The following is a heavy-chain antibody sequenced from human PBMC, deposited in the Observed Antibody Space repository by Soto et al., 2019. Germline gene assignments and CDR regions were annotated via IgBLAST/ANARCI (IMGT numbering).Heavy chain of an antibody. CDR1: GYTFTSYD. CDR2: MNPNSGNT. V-gene: IGHV1-8*01. Sequence: ASVKVSCKASGYTFTSYDINWVRQATGQGLEWMGWMNPNSGNTGYAQKFQGRVTMTRNTSISTAYMELSSLRSEDTAVYYCARGLRQIPTTEGDDAFDIWGQGTMVTVSS. D-gene: IGHD1-1*01. J-gene: IGHJ3*02. CDR3: ARGLRQIPTTEGDDAFDI.